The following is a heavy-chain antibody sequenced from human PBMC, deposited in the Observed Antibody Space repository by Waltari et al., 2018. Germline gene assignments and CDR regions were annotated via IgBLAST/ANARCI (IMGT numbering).Heavy chain of an antibody. CDR3: ARDGDNWNYGYYYYYMDV. CDR2: IKQDGSEK. J-gene: IGHJ6*03. CDR1: GFTFSSYW. D-gene: IGHD1-7*01. V-gene: IGHV3-7*01. Sequence: EVQLVESGGGLVQPGGSLRLSCAASGFTFSSYWMSWVGQAPGKGLEWVANIKQDGSEKYYVDSVKGRFTISRDNAKNSLYLQMNSLRAEDTAVYYCARDGDNWNYGYYYYYMDVWGKGTTVTISS.